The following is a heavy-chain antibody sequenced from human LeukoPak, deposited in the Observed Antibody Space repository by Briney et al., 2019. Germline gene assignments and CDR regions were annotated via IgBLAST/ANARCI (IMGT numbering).Heavy chain of an antibody. CDR2: FYSGGST. Sequence: SETLSLTCTVFGDSISGSKYFWGWIRQPPGKGLEWIGNFYSGGSTYYNPSLKRRVAISEDTSGKQFSLRLGSVTAADTAVYYCARSRGYSYGTTFLDYWGQGTLVTVSS. CDR1: GDSISGSKYF. J-gene: IGHJ4*02. V-gene: IGHV4-39*07. CDR3: ARSRGYSYGTTFLDY. D-gene: IGHD5-18*01.